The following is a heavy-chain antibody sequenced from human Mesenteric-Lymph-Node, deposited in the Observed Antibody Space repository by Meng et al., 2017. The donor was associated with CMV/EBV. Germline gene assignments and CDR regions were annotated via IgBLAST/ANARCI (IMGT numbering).Heavy chain of an antibody. CDR2: ISSSVNTI. CDR1: GFAFSDYE. V-gene: IGHV3-48*03. CDR3: AKDGWFDP. Sequence: GESLKISCAASGFAFSDYEMDWVRQAPGKGLEWVAYISSSVNTIYYADSVKGRFTISRDNSKNTLNLQMNSLRAEDTAVYYCAKDGWFDPWGQGTLVTVSS. J-gene: IGHJ5*02.